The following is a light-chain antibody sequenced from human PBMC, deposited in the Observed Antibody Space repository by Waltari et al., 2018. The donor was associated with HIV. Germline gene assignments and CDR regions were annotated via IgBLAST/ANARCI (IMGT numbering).Light chain of an antibody. Sequence: IVMTQSPATLSVSPGERDTLSCRASQSVGSNLAWYRQKPVQAPRLRIYYASTRATGIPARFSGNGSGTEFTLTISSLLSEDFAVYYCQQYNNWPPWTFGQGTKVEIK. J-gene: IGKJ1*01. CDR1: QSVGSN. V-gene: IGKV3-15*01. CDR2: YAS. CDR3: QQYNNWPPWT.